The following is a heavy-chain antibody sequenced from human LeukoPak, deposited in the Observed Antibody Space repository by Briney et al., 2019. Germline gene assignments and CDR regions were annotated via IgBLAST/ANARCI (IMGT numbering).Heavy chain of an antibody. Sequence: ASVKVSCKASGYTFTSYGISWVRQAPGQGLERMGWISAYNGDTNYAQKLQGRVTMTTDTSTSTAYMELRSLRSDDTAVYYCARHYYDSSGYYGNDYWGQGTLVTVSS. CDR1: GYTFTSYG. D-gene: IGHD3-22*01. J-gene: IGHJ4*02. V-gene: IGHV1-18*01. CDR3: ARHYYDSSGYYGNDY. CDR2: ISAYNGDT.